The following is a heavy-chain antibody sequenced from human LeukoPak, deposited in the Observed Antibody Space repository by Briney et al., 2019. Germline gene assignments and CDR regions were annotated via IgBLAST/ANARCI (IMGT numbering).Heavy chain of an antibody. D-gene: IGHD5-18*01. CDR3: ARTWIQLWLHSDY. J-gene: IGHJ4*02. V-gene: IGHV4-31*03. CDR1: GGSISGGGYY. Sequence: SETLSLTCTVSGGSISGGGYYWSWIRQHPGKGLEWIGYIYYSGSTYYNPSLKSRVTISVDTSKNQFSLKLSSVTAADTAVYYCARTWIQLWLHSDYWGQGTLVTVSS. CDR2: IYYSGST.